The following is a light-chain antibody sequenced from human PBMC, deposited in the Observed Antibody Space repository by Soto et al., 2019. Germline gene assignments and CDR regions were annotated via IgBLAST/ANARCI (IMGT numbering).Light chain of an antibody. V-gene: IGLV2-8*01. Sequence: QSALTQPPSASGSPGQSVTISCTGTISDVGGYNYVAWYQQHPGKAPKLMIYEVNKRPSGVPDRFSGSKSGSTASLTVSGLQAEDEADYYCAAWDDGLNGWVFGGGTQLPS. CDR3: AAWDDGLNGWV. CDR1: ISDVGGYNY. CDR2: EVN. J-gene: IGLJ3*02.